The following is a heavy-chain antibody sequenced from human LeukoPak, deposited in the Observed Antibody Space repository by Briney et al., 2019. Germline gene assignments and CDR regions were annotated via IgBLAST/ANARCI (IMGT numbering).Heavy chain of an antibody. CDR3: ARGDSPVDVLLWFGELTWFDY. J-gene: IGHJ4*02. CDR1: GFTFSNAW. Sequence: GGSLRLSCAASGFTFSNAWMTWVRQAPGKGLEWVGRIKSKANGGTTDYAAPVKGRFTISRDDSKNTLYLQMNSLRAEDTAVYYCARGDSPVDVLLWFGELTWFDYWGQGTLVTVSS. V-gene: IGHV3-15*01. D-gene: IGHD3-10*01. CDR2: IKSKANGGTT.